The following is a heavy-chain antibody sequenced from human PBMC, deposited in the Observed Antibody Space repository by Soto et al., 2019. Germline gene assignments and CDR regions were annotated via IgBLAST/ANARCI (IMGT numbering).Heavy chain of an antibody. V-gene: IGHV5-51*01. Sequence: PGGSLKISCQGSGYSFTSYWIGWVRQIPGKGLEWMGIIYPGDSDTRYSPSFQGQVTISADKSISPAYLQWSSLKASDTAMYYCARHQVTEQWLALDYWGQGTLVTVSS. CDR1: GYSFTSYW. CDR3: ARHQVTEQWLALDY. CDR2: IYPGDSDT. D-gene: IGHD6-19*01. J-gene: IGHJ4*02.